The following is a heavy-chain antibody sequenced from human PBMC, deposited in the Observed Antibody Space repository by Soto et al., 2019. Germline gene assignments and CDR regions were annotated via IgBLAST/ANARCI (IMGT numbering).Heavy chain of an antibody. D-gene: IGHD2-21*02. J-gene: IGHJ6*02. V-gene: IGHV2-5*02. CDR3: AQSRCGGDCLLSYASHYYYGMDV. Sequence: QITLKESGPTLVKPTQTLTLTCSFSGFSLSTSGVGVGWIRQPPGKALEWLALIYWDDDKRYSPSLRSRLTVTKDTSKTQVVLIMNNIDPVDTATYYCAQSRCGGDCLLSYASHYYYGMDVWGQGTTVTVSS. CDR2: IYWDDDK. CDR1: GFSLSTSGVG.